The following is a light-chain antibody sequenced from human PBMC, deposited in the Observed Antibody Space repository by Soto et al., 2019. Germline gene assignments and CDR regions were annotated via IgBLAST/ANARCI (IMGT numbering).Light chain of an antibody. V-gene: IGLV1-44*01. CDR3: AAWDDSLNGVV. CDR1: SSNIGNSP. J-gene: IGLJ3*02. Sequence: QSVLIQPPSTSGTPGQRVTISCSGSSSNIGNSPVSWYQQLPGTAPKLLIYSNNQWPSGVPDRFSGSKSGTSASLAISGLQSEDEADYYCAAWDDSLNGVVFGGGTKLTVL. CDR2: SNN.